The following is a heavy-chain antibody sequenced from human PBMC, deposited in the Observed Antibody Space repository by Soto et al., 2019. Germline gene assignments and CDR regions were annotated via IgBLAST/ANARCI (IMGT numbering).Heavy chain of an antibody. D-gene: IGHD3-22*01. CDR1: GFMFSAYT. CDR3: ATPYYYNH. V-gene: IGHV3-21*01. Sequence: GGSLRLSCAASGFMFSAYTMTWVRQSPGKGLEWLASITDDSSHIDYADSVRGRFTVSRDNARKSEYLQMDSLGAEDTAIYYCATPYYYNHWGPGTLVTVSS. CDR2: ITDDSSHI. J-gene: IGHJ5*02.